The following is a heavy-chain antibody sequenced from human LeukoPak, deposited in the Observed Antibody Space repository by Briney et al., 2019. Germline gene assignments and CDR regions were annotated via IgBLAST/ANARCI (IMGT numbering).Heavy chain of an antibody. CDR2: IYYSGST. CDR1: GGSISSGGYY. CDR3: ARRVTIFGVVTRYYFDY. V-gene: IGHV4-31*03. J-gene: IGHJ4*02. Sequence: SETLSLTCTVSGGSISSGGYYWSWIRQHPGKGLEWIGYIYYSGSTYYNPSLKSRVTISVDTSKNQFSLKLSSVTAADTAVYYCARRVTIFGVVTRYYFDYWGQGTLATVSS. D-gene: IGHD3-3*01.